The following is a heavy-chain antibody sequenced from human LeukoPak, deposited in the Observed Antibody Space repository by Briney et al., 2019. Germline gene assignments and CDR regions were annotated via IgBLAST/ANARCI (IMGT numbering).Heavy chain of an antibody. V-gene: IGHV3-48*04. Sequence: AGGSLRLSCAASGFTFSSYSMNWVRQAPGKGLEWVSYISSSSSTIYYADSVKGRFTISRDNAKNSLYLQMNSLRAEDTAVYYCARFGDYHPFDYWGQGTLVTVSS. D-gene: IGHD4-17*01. J-gene: IGHJ4*02. CDR2: ISSSSSTI. CDR1: GFTFSSYS. CDR3: ARFGDYHPFDY.